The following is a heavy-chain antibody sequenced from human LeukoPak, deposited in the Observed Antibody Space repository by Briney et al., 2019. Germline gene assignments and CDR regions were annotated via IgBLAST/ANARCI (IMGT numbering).Heavy chain of an antibody. CDR2: INPSGGST. J-gene: IGHJ4*02. CDR3: ARGGAVAWSPGGFFDY. V-gene: IGHV1-46*01. D-gene: IGHD6-19*01. CDR1: GYTFTSYY. Sequence: ASVKVSCKASGYTFTSYYMHWVRQAPGQGLEWMGIINPSGGSTSYAQKFQGRVTMTRDASTSTVYMELSSLRSEDTAVYYCARGGAVAWSPGGFFDYWGQGTLVTVSS.